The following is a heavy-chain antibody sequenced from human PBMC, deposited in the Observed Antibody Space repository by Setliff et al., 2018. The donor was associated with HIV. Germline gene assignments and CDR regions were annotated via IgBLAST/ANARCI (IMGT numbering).Heavy chain of an antibody. J-gene: IGHJ3*02. CDR1: GFTFNAHG. D-gene: IGHD1-7*01. Sequence: GGSLRLSCAASGFTFNAHGMHWVRQAPGKGLEWVAFINYDESSEYYVDSVKGRVTISRDNSKNTVDLQMNSLRAEDTAVYYCAKDGDYSNWDYDAFDIWGQGTMVT. CDR3: AKDGDYSNWDYDAFDI. V-gene: IGHV3-30*02. CDR2: INYDESSE.